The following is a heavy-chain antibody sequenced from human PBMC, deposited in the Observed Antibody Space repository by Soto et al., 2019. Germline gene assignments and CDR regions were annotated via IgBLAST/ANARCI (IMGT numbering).Heavy chain of an antibody. CDR1: GYSFATYC. D-gene: IGHD6-6*01. CDR2: AYPGDSDT. Sequence: GESLKSSCKGSGYSFATYCIAWVLQMPGKGLEWMGIAYPGDSDTKYSPSFQGQVTISADKSINTAYVQWSSLKASDTAMYYCARRILSIAARADWFDPWGQGTLVTVSS. CDR3: ARRILSIAARADWFDP. J-gene: IGHJ5*02. V-gene: IGHV5-51*01.